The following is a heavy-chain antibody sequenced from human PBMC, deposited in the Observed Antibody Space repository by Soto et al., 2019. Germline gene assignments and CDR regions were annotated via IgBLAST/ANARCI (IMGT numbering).Heavy chain of an antibody. Sequence: QITLKESGPTLVKPTQTLTLTCTFSGFSLSTSGVGVGWIRQPPGKALEWLALIYWGDDKRYSPSLKGRLTLAKDTSKSLVVLTMTNMAPVDTATYYCALALHLLDYGAYGGVFDYWGQGTLVTVSS. CDR1: GFSLSTSGVG. CDR3: ALALHLLDYGAYGGVFDY. CDR2: IYWGDDK. V-gene: IGHV2-5*02. D-gene: IGHD4-17*01. J-gene: IGHJ4*02.